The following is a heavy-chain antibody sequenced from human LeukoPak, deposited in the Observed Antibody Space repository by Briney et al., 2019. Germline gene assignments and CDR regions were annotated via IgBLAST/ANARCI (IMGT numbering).Heavy chain of an antibody. Sequence: SETLSLTCSVSGASVSDGNYYWSWIRQPPGKGLEWIGYMFYSESTKYSPSLKTRVTISVDKSKNQCSLRMSSVTAADTAVYYCARRYSSGWYGMNVWGQGTTVTVSS. V-gene: IGHV4-61*01. CDR2: MFYSEST. CDR1: GASVSDGNYY. J-gene: IGHJ6*02. CDR3: ARRYSSGWYGMNV. D-gene: IGHD6-19*01.